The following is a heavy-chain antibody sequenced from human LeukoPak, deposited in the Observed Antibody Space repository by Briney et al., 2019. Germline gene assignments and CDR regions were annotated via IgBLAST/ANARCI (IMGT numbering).Heavy chain of an antibody. CDR3: AKDIGVVVVAATRAFDI. Sequence: PGGFLRLSCAASGFTFDDYAMHWVRQAPGKGLEWVSGISWNSGSIGYADSVKGRFTISRDNAKNSLYLQMNSLRAEDTALYYCAKDIGVVVVAATRAFDIWGQGTMVTVSS. D-gene: IGHD2-15*01. CDR1: GFTFDDYA. V-gene: IGHV3-9*01. J-gene: IGHJ3*02. CDR2: ISWNSGSI.